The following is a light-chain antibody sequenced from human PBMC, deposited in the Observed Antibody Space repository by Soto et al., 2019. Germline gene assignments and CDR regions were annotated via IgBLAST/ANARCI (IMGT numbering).Light chain of an antibody. J-gene: IGLJ2*01. CDR3: CSFAGSGTI. V-gene: IGLV2-23*01. CDR1: SSDIGSYNL. CDR2: EGS. Sequence: QSALTQPASVSGSPGQSITISCNGTSSDIGSYNLVSWYQQHPGKAPKLMIYEGSKRPSGVSNRFSGSKSGNTASLTISGLQAEDEADYYCCSFAGSGTILGGGTQLTVL.